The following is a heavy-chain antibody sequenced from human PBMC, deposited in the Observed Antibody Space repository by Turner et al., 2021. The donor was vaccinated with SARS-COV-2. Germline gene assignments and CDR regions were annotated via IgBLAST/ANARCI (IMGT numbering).Heavy chain of an antibody. CDR1: GYTLTELS. J-gene: IGHJ4*02. V-gene: IGHV1-24*01. Sequence: QVQLVQSGAEVKKPGASVKVSCKVSGYTLTELSMHWVRQAPGKGLELMGGFDPEDGETISAQKFQGRVTMTGDTSTDTAYMELSSLRSEDTAVYYCATDDILTGYYTSFDYWGQGTLVTVSS. CDR2: FDPEDGET. CDR3: ATDDILTGYYTSFDY. D-gene: IGHD3-9*01.